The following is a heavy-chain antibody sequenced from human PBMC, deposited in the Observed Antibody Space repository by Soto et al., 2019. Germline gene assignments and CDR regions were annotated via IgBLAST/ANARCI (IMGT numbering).Heavy chain of an antibody. Sequence: GGSLRLSCAASGFTFSSYAMHWVRQAPGKGLEWVAVISYDGSNKYYADSVKGRFTISRDNSKNTLYLQMNSLRAEDTAVYYCAKSAYYYDSSGDTFDYWGQGTLVTVSS. CDR2: ISYDGSNK. CDR3: AKSAYYYDSSGDTFDY. D-gene: IGHD3-22*01. V-gene: IGHV3-30-3*01. CDR1: GFTFSSYA. J-gene: IGHJ4*02.